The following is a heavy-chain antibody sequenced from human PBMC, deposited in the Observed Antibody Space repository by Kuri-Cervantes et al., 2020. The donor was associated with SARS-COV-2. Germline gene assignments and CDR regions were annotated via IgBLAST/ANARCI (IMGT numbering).Heavy chain of an antibody. Sequence: GESLKISCAASGFTFSSYAMSWVRQAPGKGLEWVSAISGSGGSTYYADSVKGRFTISRDNSKNTLYLQMNTLRAEDTAVYYCVTCLARDLYVEHYFDYWGQGTRGTVSA. CDR3: VTCLARDLYVEHYFDY. V-gene: IGHV3-23*01. J-gene: IGHJ4*02. D-gene: IGHD5-24*01. CDR1: GFTFSSYA. CDR2: ISGSGGST.